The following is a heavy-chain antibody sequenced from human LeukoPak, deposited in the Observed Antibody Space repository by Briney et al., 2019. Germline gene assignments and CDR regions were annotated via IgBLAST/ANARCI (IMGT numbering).Heavy chain of an antibody. Sequence: PSETLSLTCTVSAGSISSSNYYWVWIRQPPGKGLEWIGSIYYSGSTYYNPSLKSRVTISVDTSKNQFSLKLSSVTAADTAVYYCARHLCDSSGCYYVPFDYWGQGTLVTVSS. CDR3: ARHLCDSSGCYYVPFDY. D-gene: IGHD3-22*01. CDR2: IYYSGST. CDR1: AGSISSSNYY. V-gene: IGHV4-39*01. J-gene: IGHJ4*02.